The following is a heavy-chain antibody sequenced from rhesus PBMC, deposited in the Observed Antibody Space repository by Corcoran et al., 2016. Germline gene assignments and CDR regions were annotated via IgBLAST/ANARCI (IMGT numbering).Heavy chain of an antibody. CDR2: SCGSGGST. D-gene: IGHD2-33*01. J-gene: IGHJ2*01. CDR1: SASISSNY. V-gene: IGHV4S2*01. CDR3: ARRKWPGFFDL. Sequence: QVQLQESGPGLVKPSETLPLTCAVSSASISSNYWSWIRQAPGKGLGGFGRSCGSGGSTDHHPSLKGRVTISKDTTKNQFSLKLTSVTAADTAVYYCARRKWPGFFDLWGPGTPITISS.